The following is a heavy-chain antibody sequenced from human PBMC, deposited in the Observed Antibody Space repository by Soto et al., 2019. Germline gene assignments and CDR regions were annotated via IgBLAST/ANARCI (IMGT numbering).Heavy chain of an antibody. J-gene: IGHJ6*02. CDR2: IYYSGSP. D-gene: IGHD6-13*01. V-gene: IGHV4-39*01. CDR3: ARQGRAAAGGPVCYGLDV. CDR1: GGSITNSGQY. Sequence: QLQLQESGPGLVKPSETLSLTCTVSGGSITNSGQYCVWIRQPPGKGLEWIGSIYYSGSPYYKPPPKSRLTMSVDTSKNQLSPKLGSVPAADTAVYYCARQGRAAAGGPVCYGLDVWGQGTTVTVSS.